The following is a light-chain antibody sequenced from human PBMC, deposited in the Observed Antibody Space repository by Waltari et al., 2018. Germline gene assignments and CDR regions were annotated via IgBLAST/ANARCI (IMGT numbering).Light chain of an antibody. CDR1: DSNIGAHA. CDR3: ATWDDGLGGVWV. J-gene: IGLJ3*02. Sequence: QSVLTQPPSASATPGHRVIISCSGSDSNIGAHAVHSYQPLPGTAPKLLIYRNDLRPSGVPDRFSASKSGTSASLAISGLQSEDEADYYCATWDDGLGGVWVFGGGTKVTVL. V-gene: IGLV1-44*01. CDR2: RND.